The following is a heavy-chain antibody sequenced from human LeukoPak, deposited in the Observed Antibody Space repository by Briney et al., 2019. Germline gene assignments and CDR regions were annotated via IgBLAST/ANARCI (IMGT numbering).Heavy chain of an antibody. CDR3: AKLNSGVVIASRFNWFDP. CDR1: GFTFSSYA. V-gene: IGHV3-23*01. D-gene: IGHD2-21*01. CDR2: ISGSGGST. Sequence: GGSLRLSCAASGFTFSSYAMSWVRQAPGKGLEWVSAISGSGGSTYYADSVKGRFTISRDNSKNTLYLQMNSLRAEDTAVYYCAKLNSGVVIASRFNWFDPWGQGTLVTVSS. J-gene: IGHJ5*02.